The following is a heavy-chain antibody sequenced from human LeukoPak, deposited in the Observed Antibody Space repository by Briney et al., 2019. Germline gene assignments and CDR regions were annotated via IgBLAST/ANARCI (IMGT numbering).Heavy chain of an antibody. CDR1: GFAFSGYA. CDR2: ISGRGDKI. V-gene: IGHV3-23*01. J-gene: IGHJ4*02. CDR3: AARVQNNAGPFHW. D-gene: IGHD3-9*01. Sequence: GGSLRLSCAASGFAFSGYAMSWVRQAPGKGLEWVSGISGRGDKIYYADSVKGRFTISRDNSRNTLRLQMNSLRDEDTAVYYCAARVQNNAGPFHWRGQGTLASVSS.